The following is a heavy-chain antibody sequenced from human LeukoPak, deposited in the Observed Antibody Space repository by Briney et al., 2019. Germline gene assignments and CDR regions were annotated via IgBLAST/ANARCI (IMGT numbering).Heavy chain of an antibody. CDR1: GYSFTSYW. Sequence: GESLKISCKGSGYSFTSYWIAWVRQMPGKGLEWMGIIYPGDSDTRYSPSFQGQVTISADKSISTAYLQWSSLKASDTAMYYCARRNYYDSSGYYLRNGTDVWGQGTTVTVSS. V-gene: IGHV5-51*01. D-gene: IGHD3-22*01. J-gene: IGHJ6*02. CDR3: ARRNYYDSSGYYLRNGTDV. CDR2: IYPGDSDT.